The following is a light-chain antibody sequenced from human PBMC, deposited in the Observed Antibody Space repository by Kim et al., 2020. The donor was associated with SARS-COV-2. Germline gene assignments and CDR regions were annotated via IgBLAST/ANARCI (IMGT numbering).Light chain of an antibody. J-gene: IGLJ2*01. CDR2: DVT. V-gene: IGLV2-14*01. Sequence: QSITISCTGTSSDVGGYNYVSWYQLHPGTAPKLMIYDVTARPSGVSNRFSGSKSGNTASLTISGLQADDEADYYCTSYSSTNNLVFGGGTKLTVL. CDR1: SSDVGGYNY. CDR3: TSYSSTNNLV.